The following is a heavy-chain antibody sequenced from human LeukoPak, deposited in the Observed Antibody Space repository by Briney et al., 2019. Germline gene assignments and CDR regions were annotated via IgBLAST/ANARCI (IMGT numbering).Heavy chain of an antibody. V-gene: IGHV3-53*01. CDR1: GFTVSSNY. CDR2: IYSGGST. Sequence: GGSLRLSCAASGFTVSSNYMSCVRQAPGKGLEWVSVIYSGGSTYYADSVKGRFTISRDNSKNTLYLQMNSLRAEDTAVYYCARFATVGDAFDIWGQGTMVTVSS. J-gene: IGHJ3*02. CDR3: ARFATVGDAFDI. D-gene: IGHD3-10*01.